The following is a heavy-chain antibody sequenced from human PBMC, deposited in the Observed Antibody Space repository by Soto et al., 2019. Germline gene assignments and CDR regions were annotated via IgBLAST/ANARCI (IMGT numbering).Heavy chain of an antibody. V-gene: IGHV1-2*04. D-gene: IGHD3-10*01. Sequence: GASVKVSCKASGGTFSTYTITWVRQAPGQGLEWMGWINPNSGGTNYAQKFQGWVTVTRDTSISTAYMELSRLRSDDTAVYYCARDARGDEAPMDYWGQGTLVTVSS. CDR1: GGTFSTYT. J-gene: IGHJ4*02. CDR3: ARDARGDEAPMDY. CDR2: INPNSGGT.